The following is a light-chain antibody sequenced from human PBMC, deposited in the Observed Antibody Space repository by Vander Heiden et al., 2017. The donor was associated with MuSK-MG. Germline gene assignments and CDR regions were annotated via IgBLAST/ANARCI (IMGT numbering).Light chain of an antibody. CDR3: QASDSSLSGGV. V-gene: IGLV1-40*01. CDR2: GNN. Sequence: QSVLTQPPSVSGAPGQRVSICCTGTSSNIGAGFDVHWYQQVPGAAPKLLVYGNNKRPSGGPDRCSGSKSATSASLATTGLQAEDAADYYCQASDSSLSGGVFGGGTKLTVL. CDR1: SSNIGAGFD. J-gene: IGLJ2*01.